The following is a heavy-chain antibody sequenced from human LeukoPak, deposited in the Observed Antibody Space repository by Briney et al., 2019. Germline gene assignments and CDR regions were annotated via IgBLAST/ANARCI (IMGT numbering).Heavy chain of an antibody. D-gene: IGHD2-21*01. Sequence: SETLSLTCTVSGGSISSSSYYWVWMRPPPGKGLEWIGSIYYSGSTYYNPSLKSRVTISVDTSKNQFSLKLSSVTAADTAVYYCARRRWGLLFPFDYWGQGTLVTVSS. CDR2: IYYSGST. V-gene: IGHV4-39*01. J-gene: IGHJ4*02. CDR3: ARRRWGLLFPFDY. CDR1: GGSISSSSYY.